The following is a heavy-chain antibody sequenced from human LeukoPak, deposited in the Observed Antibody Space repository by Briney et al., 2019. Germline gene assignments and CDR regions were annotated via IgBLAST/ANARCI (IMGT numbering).Heavy chain of an antibody. CDR3: AKEGRYCSGGSCDTGGFDI. D-gene: IGHD2-15*01. V-gene: IGHV3-23*01. Sequence: GGSLRLSCAASGFTFSSYAMSWVRQAPGKGLEWVSAISGSGGSTYYADSVKGRFTISRDNSKNTLYLQMNSLRAEDTAVYYCAKEGRYCSGGSCDTGGFDIWGQGTMVTVFS. J-gene: IGHJ3*02. CDR2: ISGSGGST. CDR1: GFTFSSYA.